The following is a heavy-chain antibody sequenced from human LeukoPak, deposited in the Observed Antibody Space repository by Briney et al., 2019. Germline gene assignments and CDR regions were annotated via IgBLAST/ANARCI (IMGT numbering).Heavy chain of an antibody. CDR3: ARGYSSSWYEGFLNWFDP. Sequence: PSETLSLTCAVSGGSISSSNWWSWVRQPPGKGLEWIGEIYHSGSTNYNPSLKSRVTMSVDTSKNQFSLKLSSVTAADTAVYYCARGYSSSWYEGFLNWFDPWGQGTLVTVSS. D-gene: IGHD6-13*01. CDR1: GGSISSSNW. CDR2: IYHSGST. V-gene: IGHV4-4*02. J-gene: IGHJ5*02.